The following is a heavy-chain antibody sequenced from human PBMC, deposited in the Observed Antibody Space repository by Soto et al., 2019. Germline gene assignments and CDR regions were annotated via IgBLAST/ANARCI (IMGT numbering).Heavy chain of an antibody. Sequence: GGSLRLSCAGSGFTFSTYWMTWVRQAPGKGLEWVANIKQDGSEKFYLDSVRGRFTISRDNAKNSLYLQMNSLGAEDTAVYYCVRDARSGYTYGYWGQGSLVTV. CDR3: VRDARSGYTYGY. J-gene: IGHJ4*02. D-gene: IGHD5-18*01. CDR2: IKQDGSEK. V-gene: IGHV3-7*01. CDR1: GFTFSTYW.